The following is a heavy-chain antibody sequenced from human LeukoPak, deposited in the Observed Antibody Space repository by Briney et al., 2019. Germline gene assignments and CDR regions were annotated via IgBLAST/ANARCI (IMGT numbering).Heavy chain of an antibody. Sequence: SETLSLTCTVSGGSISSSSYYWSWIRQPPGKGLEWIGSIYYSGSTYYNPSLKSRVTISVDTSKNQFSLKLSSVTAADTAVYYCAGVPQGDYGTYYFDYWGQGTLVTVSS. D-gene: IGHD4-17*01. CDR2: IYYSGST. CDR1: GGSISSSSYY. V-gene: IGHV4-39*07. J-gene: IGHJ4*02. CDR3: AGVPQGDYGTYYFDY.